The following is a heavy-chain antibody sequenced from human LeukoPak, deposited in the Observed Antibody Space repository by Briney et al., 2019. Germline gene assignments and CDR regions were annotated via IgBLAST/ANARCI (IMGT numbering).Heavy chain of an antibody. D-gene: IGHD6-6*01. Sequence: SEPLSPPGAVYGGSFSGNYWSWTRQPPGKGLEWFGEINHSGSTNYNPSLKSRVTISVDTSKNQFSLKLSSVTAADTAVYYCARGRAIPSVPPFDYWGQGTLVTVSS. CDR1: GGSFSGNY. CDR2: INHSGST. V-gene: IGHV4-34*01. CDR3: ARGRAIPSVPPFDY. J-gene: IGHJ4*02.